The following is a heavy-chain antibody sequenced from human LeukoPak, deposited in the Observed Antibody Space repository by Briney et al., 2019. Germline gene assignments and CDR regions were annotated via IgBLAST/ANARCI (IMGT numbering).Heavy chain of an antibody. V-gene: IGHV3-30-3*01. CDR1: GFIFSYYT. CDR3: ARAGYCSGGSCYGSDY. D-gene: IGHD2-15*01. Sequence: GGSLRLSCAASGFIFSYYTMHWVRQAPGKGLEWVAVISYDGSNKYYADSVKGRFTISRDNSKNTLYLQMNSLRAEDTAVYYCARAGYCSGGSCYGSDYWGQGTLVSVSS. J-gene: IGHJ4*02. CDR2: ISYDGSNK.